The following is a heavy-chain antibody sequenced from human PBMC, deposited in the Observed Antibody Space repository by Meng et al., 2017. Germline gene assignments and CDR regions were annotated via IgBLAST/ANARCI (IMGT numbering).Heavy chain of an antibody. Sequence: HLVQSGAEVKEPGASVKVSCKSSGYTFTSYAMHWVRQAPGQRLEWMGWISAYNGNTNYAQKLQGRVTMTTDTSTSTAYMELRSLRSDDTAVYYCARLLRPYSSSSNFDYWGQGTLVTVSS. V-gene: IGHV1-3*01. CDR2: ISAYNGNT. CDR1: GYTFTSYA. J-gene: IGHJ4*02. CDR3: ARLLRPYSSSSNFDY. D-gene: IGHD6-6*01.